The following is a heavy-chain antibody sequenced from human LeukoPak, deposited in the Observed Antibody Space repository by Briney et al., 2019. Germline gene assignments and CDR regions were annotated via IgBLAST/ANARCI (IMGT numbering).Heavy chain of an antibody. CDR1: GFTFSSYG. D-gene: IGHD3-22*01. CDR3: AKSFYERSGYYSN. J-gene: IGHJ4*02. Sequence: RGSLRLSRAASGFTFSSYGMHWVRQAPGKVLEWVAFIRYDGSNKYYADSVKGRFTISRDNSKNTLYVQMNSLRVEDTAVYYCAKSFYERSGYYSNWGQGTLVTVSS. V-gene: IGHV3-30*02. CDR2: IRYDGSNK.